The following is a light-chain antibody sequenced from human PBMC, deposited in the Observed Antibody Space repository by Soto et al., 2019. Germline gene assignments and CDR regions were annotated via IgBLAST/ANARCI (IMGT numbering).Light chain of an antibody. CDR2: DVT. CDR1: VDDIAGYNF. Sequence: QCSLTQPASVSGSRGQSITISCGGTVDDIAGYNFVSWYQHHPGKAPKLIIYDVTHRPSGVSERFSGSKSGLTASLTISGLQPEDESHYYCASFTSISTYVFGTGTKVTVL. V-gene: IGLV2-14*01. CDR3: ASFTSISTYV. J-gene: IGLJ1*01.